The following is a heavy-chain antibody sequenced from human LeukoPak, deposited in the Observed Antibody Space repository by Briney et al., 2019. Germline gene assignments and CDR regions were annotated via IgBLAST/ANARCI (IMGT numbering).Heavy chain of an antibody. D-gene: IGHD1-26*01. J-gene: IGHJ3*01. CDR3: ARDTGGDAFDV. Sequence: ASVTVSCKASGYTFTIYDISWVRQAPGQGLEWMGWISGYSGDTKYSQKVQGRVTMTTDTSTTIAYMELRSLRSDDTAVYYCARDTGGDAFDVWGQGTMVTVS. CDR1: GYTFTIYD. V-gene: IGHV1-18*01. CDR2: ISGYSGDT.